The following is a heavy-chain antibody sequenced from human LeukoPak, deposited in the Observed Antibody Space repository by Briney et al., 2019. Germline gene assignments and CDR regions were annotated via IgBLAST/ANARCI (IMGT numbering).Heavy chain of an antibody. CDR2: IYYRGST. CDR1: GDSITSGSYY. D-gene: IGHD6-19*01. Sequence: SETLSLTCTVSGDSITSGSYYWGWIRQPPGKGLEWIGTIYYRGSTYYNPSLKSRVTISVDTSKNHFSLRLSSVTAADTAVYYCAREWLGRGFDFWGQGTLVTVSS. CDR3: AREWLGRGFDF. J-gene: IGHJ4*02. V-gene: IGHV4-39*02.